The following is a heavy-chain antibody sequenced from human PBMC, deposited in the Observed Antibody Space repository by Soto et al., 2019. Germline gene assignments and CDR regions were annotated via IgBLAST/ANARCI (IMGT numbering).Heavy chain of an antibody. V-gene: IGHV3-30*03. J-gene: IGHJ4*02. Sequence: QVQLVESGGGVVQPGRSLRLSCAASGFTFSSYGMHWVRQAPGKGLEWVAVISKDGNVKYYAESVKGRFTISRDNSKNTLYLQLTSLGAEGPAAYYCTGEVASGYWGQGTLVTVSS. CDR2: ISKDGNVK. CDR3: TGEVASGY. CDR1: GFTFSSYG. D-gene: IGHD2-8*02.